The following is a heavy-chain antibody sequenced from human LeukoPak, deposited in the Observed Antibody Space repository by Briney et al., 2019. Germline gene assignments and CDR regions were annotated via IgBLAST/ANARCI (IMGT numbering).Heavy chain of an antibody. V-gene: IGHV1-18*01. CDR3: ARRAKKVPAAYGMDV. CDR1: GYTFTSYG. J-gene: IGHJ6*02. D-gene: IGHD2-2*01. Sequence: ASVTVSCKPSGYTFTSYGISWVRQAPGQGLEWMGWISAYNGNTNYAQKLQGRLTMTTDTSTSTAYMELRSLRSDDTAVYYCARRAKKVPAAYGMDVWGQGTTVTVSS. CDR2: ISAYNGNT.